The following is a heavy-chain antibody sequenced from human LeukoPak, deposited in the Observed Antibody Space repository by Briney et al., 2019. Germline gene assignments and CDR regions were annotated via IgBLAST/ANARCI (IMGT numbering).Heavy chain of an antibody. CDR2: INPSGGST. CDR1: GYTFTSYY. J-gene: IGHJ4*02. CDR3: AREGYGSGSYYTTHLDY. D-gene: IGHD3-10*01. V-gene: IGHV1-46*01. Sequence: ASVKVSCKASGYTFTSYYMHWVRQAPGQGLEWTGIINPSGGSTSYAQKFQGRVTMTRDTSTSTVYMELSSLRSEDTAVYYCAREGYGSGSYYTTHLDYWGQGTLVTVSS.